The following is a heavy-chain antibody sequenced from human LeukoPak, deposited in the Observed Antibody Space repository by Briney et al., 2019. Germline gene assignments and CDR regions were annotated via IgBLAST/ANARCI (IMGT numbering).Heavy chain of an antibody. CDR2: VYINGRT. CDR1: GFIVRDNY. D-gene: IGHD4-17*01. CDR3: ARGGDDDFDLGDY. J-gene: IGHJ4*02. Sequence: GGSLRLSCAASGFIVRDNYMSWVRQAPGKRLEWVSDVYINGRTFYADSVKGRFTISRDNAKNSMYLQMNSLRAEDTAVYYCARGGDDDFDLGDYWGQGTLVTVSS. V-gene: IGHV3-53*01.